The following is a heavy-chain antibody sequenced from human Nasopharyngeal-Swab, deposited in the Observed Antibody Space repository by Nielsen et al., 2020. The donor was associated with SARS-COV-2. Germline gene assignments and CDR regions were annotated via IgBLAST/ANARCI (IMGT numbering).Heavy chain of an antibody. CDR3: ARLGIAARWGY. CDR1: GGSISSSSYY. CDR2: IYYSGST. J-gene: IGHJ4*02. D-gene: IGHD6-6*01. Sequence: GSLRLSCTVSGGSISSSSYYWGWIRQPPGKGLEWIGSIYYSGSTYYNPSLKSRVTISVDTSKNQFSLKLSSVTVADTAVYYCARLGIAARWGYWGQGTLVTVSS. V-gene: IGHV4-39*01.